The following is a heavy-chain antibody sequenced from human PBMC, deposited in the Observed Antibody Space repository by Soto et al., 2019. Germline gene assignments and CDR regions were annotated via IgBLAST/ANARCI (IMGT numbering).Heavy chain of an antibody. D-gene: IGHD3-3*01. V-gene: IGHV3-21*01. J-gene: IGHJ3*02. CDR3: ARDTMGAFDI. Sequence: GGSLRLSCAASGFTFSTYSMHWVRQAPGKGLEWVSSIGTRSDIYYADSVKGRFTISRDNAKNSLSLQMNSLRAEDTGVYYCARDTMGAFDIWGQGTMVTVSS. CDR2: IGTRSDI. CDR1: GFTFSTYS.